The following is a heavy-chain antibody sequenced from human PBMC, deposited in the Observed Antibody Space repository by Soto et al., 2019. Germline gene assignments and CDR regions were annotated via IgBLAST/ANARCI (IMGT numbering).Heavy chain of an antibody. CDR1: GGSFSGYY. D-gene: IGHD3-10*01. CDR3: AKFSLLWFGETHDAFDI. Sequence: QVQLQQWGAGLLKPSKTLSLTCAVYGGSFSGYYWSWIRQPPGKGLEWIGEINHSGSTNYNPSLKSRVTMSVDTSKNQFSLKLSSVTAADTAVYYCAKFSLLWFGETHDAFDIWGQGTMVTVSS. V-gene: IGHV4-34*01. J-gene: IGHJ3*02. CDR2: INHSGST.